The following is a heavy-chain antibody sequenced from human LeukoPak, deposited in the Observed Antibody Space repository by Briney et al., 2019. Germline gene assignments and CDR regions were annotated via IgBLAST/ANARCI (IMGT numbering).Heavy chain of an antibody. D-gene: IGHD3-10*01. CDR2: IYYSGGT. Sequence: SETLSLTCTVSGGSISGYYWSWIRQPPGKGLEWGGDIYYSGGTNYNPSPTSRVTISGDTSTNRFSPKLCSVTAADTAVYYCAGWRAYYGSGRTSCSFDYWGQATLVTVSS. V-gene: IGHV4-59*12. J-gene: IGHJ4*02. CDR3: AGWRAYYGSGRTSCSFDY. CDR1: GGSISGYY.